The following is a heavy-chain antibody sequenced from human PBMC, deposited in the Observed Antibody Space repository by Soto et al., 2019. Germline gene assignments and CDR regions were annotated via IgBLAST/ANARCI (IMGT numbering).Heavy chain of an antibody. V-gene: IGHV3-49*03. CDR3: TLSQPLMYGGGDCCDAFDI. J-gene: IGHJ3*02. CDR1: GFTFGDYA. CDR2: IRSKAYGGTT. D-gene: IGHD2-21*01. Sequence: GGSLRLSCTASGFTFGDYAMSWFRQAPGKGLEWVGFIRSKAYGGTTEYAASVKGRFTISRDDSKSIAYLQMNSLKTEDTAVYYCTLSQPLMYGGGDCCDAFDIWGQGTMVTVSS.